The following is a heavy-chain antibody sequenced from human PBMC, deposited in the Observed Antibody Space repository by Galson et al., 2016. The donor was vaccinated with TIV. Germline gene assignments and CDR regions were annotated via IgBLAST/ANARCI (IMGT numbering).Heavy chain of an antibody. CDR3: AKTQVDIVVAPAATPGYYFDY. CDR1: GFTFNTNT. CDR2: SSGSGDTI. J-gene: IGHJ4*02. Sequence: LRLSCAASGFTFNTNTMSWIRQAPGKGLEWVSTSSGSGDTIYYADSVKGRFTISRDNSKGTPYLQMSSLRVDDTAIYYCAKTQVDIVVAPAATPGYYFDYWGQGTLVTVSS. V-gene: IGHV3-23*01. D-gene: IGHD2-2*02.